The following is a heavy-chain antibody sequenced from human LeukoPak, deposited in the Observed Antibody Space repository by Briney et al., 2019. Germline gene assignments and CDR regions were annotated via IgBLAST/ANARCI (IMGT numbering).Heavy chain of an antibody. V-gene: IGHV1-69-2*01. D-gene: IGHD1-1*01. CDR2: VDPEDGET. CDR1: GYTFTDYY. CDR3: ATGESYTTSFDY. Sequence: ASVKVSCKVSGYTFTDYYMHWVQQAPGKGLEWMGLVDPEDGETIYAEKFQGRVTITADTSTDTAYMELSSLRSEDTAVYYCATGESYTTSFDYWGQGTLVTASS. J-gene: IGHJ4*02.